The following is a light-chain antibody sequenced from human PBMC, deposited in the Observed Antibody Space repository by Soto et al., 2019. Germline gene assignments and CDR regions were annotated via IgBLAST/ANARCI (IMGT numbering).Light chain of an antibody. CDR3: SSYAGSSNV. J-gene: IGLJ1*01. CDR2: EVN. Sequence: LTQPPSASGSPGQSVAISCTGTSSDVGGYNYVSWYEQHPGKAPKLMIYEVNKRPSGVPDRFSGSKSGNTASLTVSGLQAEDEADYYCSSYAGSSNVFGTGTKVTVL. V-gene: IGLV2-8*01. CDR1: SSDVGGYNY.